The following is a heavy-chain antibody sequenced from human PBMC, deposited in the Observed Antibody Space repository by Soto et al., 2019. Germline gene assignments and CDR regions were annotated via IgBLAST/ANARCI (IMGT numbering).Heavy chain of an antibody. Sequence: GGSLRLSCAVSGFTFSNYGIHWVRQAPGKGLEWVAFISYDGGNKFYGDSVKGRFTISRDNSRNTLYLQMHSLRPEDTAVYYCAKLAASDYFYNYPMDVWGKGTTVTVSS. D-gene: IGHD6-13*01. V-gene: IGHV3-30*18. J-gene: IGHJ6*04. CDR1: GFTFSNYG. CDR2: ISYDGGNK. CDR3: AKLAASDYFYNYPMDV.